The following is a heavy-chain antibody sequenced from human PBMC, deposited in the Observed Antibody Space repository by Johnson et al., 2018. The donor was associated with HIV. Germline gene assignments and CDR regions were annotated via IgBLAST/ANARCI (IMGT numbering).Heavy chain of an antibody. J-gene: IGHJ3*02. CDR1: GFTFINAW. Sequence: VQLVESGGGLVKPGGSLRLSCAASGFTFINAWMTWVRQAPGKGLEWVGRIKSKTAGGAIDYAAPVKGNFIISRDDSKNTLYLQMNSLKTEDTAVYYCTTDGEDYGDDMNAYDIWGQGTRVSVS. CDR2: IKSKTAGGAI. CDR3: TTDGEDYGDDMNAYDI. D-gene: IGHD4-17*01. V-gene: IGHV3-15*01.